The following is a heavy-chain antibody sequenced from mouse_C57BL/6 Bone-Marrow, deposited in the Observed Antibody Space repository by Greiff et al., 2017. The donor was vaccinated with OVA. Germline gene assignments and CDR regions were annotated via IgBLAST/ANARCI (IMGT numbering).Heavy chain of an antibody. CDR3: ARGMNYYGSSTLGFAY. V-gene: IGHV1-59*01. Sequence: QVQLQQPGAELVRPGTSVKLSCKASGYTFTSYWMHWVKQRPGQGLEWIGVIDPSDSYTNYNQKFKGKATLTVDTSSSTAYMQLSSLTSEDSAVYYCARGMNYYGSSTLGFAYWGQGTLVTVSA. J-gene: IGHJ3*01. D-gene: IGHD1-1*01. CDR1: GYTFTSYW. CDR2: IDPSDSYT.